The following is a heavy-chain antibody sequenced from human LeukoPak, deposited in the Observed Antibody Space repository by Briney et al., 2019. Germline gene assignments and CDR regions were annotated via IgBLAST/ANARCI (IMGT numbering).Heavy chain of an antibody. CDR1: GYSISSSYY. CDR2: IYHSGDN. CDR3: AANSADYNTLGSSYKV. Sequence: TSETLSLTGSVSGYSISSSYYWGWTRRPPGKGLEWIGRIYHSGDNSYNPSGKSRVTISVAASKNQFSLKLNSVAVADTAVFYCAANSADYNTLGSSYKVWGQGTLVTVSS. D-gene: IGHD3-10*01. J-gene: IGHJ4*02. V-gene: IGHV4-38-2*02.